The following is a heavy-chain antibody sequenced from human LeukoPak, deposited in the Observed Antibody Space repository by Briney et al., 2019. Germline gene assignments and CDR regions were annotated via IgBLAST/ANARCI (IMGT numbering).Heavy chain of an antibody. CDR3: ARLFRYYGSGSYPDY. D-gene: IGHD3-10*01. J-gene: IGHJ4*02. V-gene: IGHV5-51*01. CDR1: GDNFLTHW. CDR2: IYPGDSDT. Sequence: GESLKISCKASGDNFLTHWIGWVRQMPGKGLEWMGIIYPGDSDTRYSPSFQGQVTISADKSTTTAYLQWSSLKASDTAMYYCARLFRYYGSGSYPDYWGQGTLVTVSS.